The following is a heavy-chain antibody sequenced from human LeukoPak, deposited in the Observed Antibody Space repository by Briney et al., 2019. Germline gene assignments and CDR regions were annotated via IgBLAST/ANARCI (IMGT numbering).Heavy chain of an antibody. J-gene: IGHJ4*02. CDR3: ARGERFGYFDY. CDR2: ISYDGSNK. Sequence: PGGSLRLSCAASGFTFSSYAMHWVRQAPGKGLEWVAVISYDGSNKYYADSVKGRFTISRDNSKNTLYLQMNSLRAEDTAVYYCARGERFGYFDYWGQGTLVTVSS. D-gene: IGHD3-10*01. V-gene: IGHV3-30*04. CDR1: GFTFSSYA.